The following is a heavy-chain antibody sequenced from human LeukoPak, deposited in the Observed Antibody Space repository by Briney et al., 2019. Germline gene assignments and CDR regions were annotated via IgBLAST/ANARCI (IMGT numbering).Heavy chain of an antibody. Sequence: GGSLRLSCTASGFTFSIYTMNWVRQAPGKGLEWVSSINNSSAYIHYADSVKGRFTISRDNAKNSVYLQMNSLRVEDTAIYYCAKDLMPYDSSWFFDSWGQGSLVAVSS. CDR2: INNSSAYI. J-gene: IGHJ4*02. D-gene: IGHD6-13*01. CDR1: GFTFSIYT. CDR3: AKDLMPYDSSWFFDS. V-gene: IGHV3-21*06.